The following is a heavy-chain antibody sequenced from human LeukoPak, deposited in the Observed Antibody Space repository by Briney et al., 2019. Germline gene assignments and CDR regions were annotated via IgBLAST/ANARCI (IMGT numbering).Heavy chain of an antibody. D-gene: IGHD1-26*01. CDR2: INPNSGGT. CDR3: ARAGTVSGSYLGHYYYYMDA. Sequence: ASVKVSCKASGYTFTGYYMHWVRQAPGQGLEWMGWINPNSGGTNYVQKFQGRVTMTRDTSISTAYMELSRLRSDDTAVYYCARAGTVSGSYLGHYYYYMDAWGKGTTVTVSS. J-gene: IGHJ6*03. V-gene: IGHV1-2*02. CDR1: GYTFTGYY.